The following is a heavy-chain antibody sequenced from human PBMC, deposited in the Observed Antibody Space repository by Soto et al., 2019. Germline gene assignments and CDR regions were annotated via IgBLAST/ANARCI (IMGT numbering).Heavy chain of an antibody. CDR2: IKQDGSEK. CDR1: GFTFTSYL. CDR3: ARHRYNTDY. Sequence: PGGSLRLSCPASGFTFTSYLMSWVRQAPGKGLEWVANIKQDGSEKYYVDSVKGRFTISRDNAENSLYLQMNNLRAEDTAMYYCARHRYNTDYWGQGTLVTVPQ. J-gene: IGHJ4*02. D-gene: IGHD1-20*01. V-gene: IGHV3-7*05.